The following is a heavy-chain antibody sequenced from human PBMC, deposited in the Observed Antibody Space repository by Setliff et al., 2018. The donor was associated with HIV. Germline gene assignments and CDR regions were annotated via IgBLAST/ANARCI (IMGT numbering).Heavy chain of an antibody. CDR1: GYSFTNYW. V-gene: IGHV5-51*01. CDR2: IYPGDTDT. J-gene: IGHJ4*02. D-gene: IGHD6-13*01. Sequence: GESLKISCKGSGYSFTNYWIGWVRQVPGKGLEWMGIIYPGDTDTRYSPSFHGQVTISADKSISTAYPQWSSLKASDTAMYYCARSGTGYSSSWDVPDFDYWGQGTLVTVS. CDR3: ARSGTGYSSSWDVPDFDY.